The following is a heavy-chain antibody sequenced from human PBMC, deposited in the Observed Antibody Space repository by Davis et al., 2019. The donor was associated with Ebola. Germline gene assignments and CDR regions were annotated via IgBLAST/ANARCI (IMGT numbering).Heavy chain of an antibody. CDR2: IYYSGST. V-gene: IGHV4-59*01. CDR1: GGSISSYY. D-gene: IGHD5-18*01. Sequence: PGGSLRLSCTVSGGSISSYYWSWIRQPPGKGLEWIGYIYYSGSTNYNPSLKSRVTISVDMSKNQFSLKLSSVTAADTAVYYCARDLGYSYGYRGLDVWGKGTTVTVSS. J-gene: IGHJ6*04. CDR3: ARDLGYSYGYRGLDV.